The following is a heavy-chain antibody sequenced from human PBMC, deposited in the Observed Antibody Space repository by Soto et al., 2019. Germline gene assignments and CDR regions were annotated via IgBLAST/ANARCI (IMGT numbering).Heavy chain of an antibody. CDR3: ARDQGYYDSSGYYFEAFDI. CDR2: ISSSSSYI. CDR1: GFTFSSYS. J-gene: IGHJ3*02. Sequence: GGSLRLSCAASGFTFSSYSMNWVRQAPGKGLEWVSSISSSSSYIYYADSVKGRFTISRDNAKNSLYLQMNSLRAEDTAVYYCARDQGYYDSSGYYFEAFDIWGQGTMVTVSS. V-gene: IGHV3-21*01. D-gene: IGHD3-22*01.